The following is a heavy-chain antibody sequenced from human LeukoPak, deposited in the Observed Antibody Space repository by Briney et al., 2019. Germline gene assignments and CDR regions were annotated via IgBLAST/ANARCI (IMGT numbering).Heavy chain of an antibody. J-gene: IGHJ6*02. V-gene: IGHV1-24*01. CDR2: FDPEDGET. Sequence: ASVKVSCKVSGYTLTELSMHWVRQAPGKGLEWMGGFDPEDGETIYVQKFQGRVTMTEDTSTDTAYMELSSLRSGDTAVYYCATVESLRSYYGMDVWGQGTTVTVSS. CDR1: GYTLTELS. CDR3: ATVESLRSYYGMDV.